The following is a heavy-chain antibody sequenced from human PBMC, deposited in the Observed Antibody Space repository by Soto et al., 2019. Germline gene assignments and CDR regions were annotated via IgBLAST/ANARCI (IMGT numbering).Heavy chain of an antibody. J-gene: IGHJ4*02. CDR1: GGSFSVYY. Sequence: AETLCLTCAFYGGSFSVYYWSWIRQPPGKGLEWIGEINHSGSTNYNPSLKSRVTMSVHTSKNQFSLKLSSVTAADTAVYYCARATYYDFWSGYYDYWGQGTMVTVSS. CDR3: ARATYYDFWSGYYDY. D-gene: IGHD3-3*01. V-gene: IGHV4-34*01. CDR2: INHSGST.